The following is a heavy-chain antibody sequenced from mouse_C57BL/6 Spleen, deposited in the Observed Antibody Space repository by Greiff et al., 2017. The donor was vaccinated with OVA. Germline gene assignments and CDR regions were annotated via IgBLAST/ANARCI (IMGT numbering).Heavy chain of an antibody. CDR3: ADGSSYAAMDY. D-gene: IGHD1-1*01. CDR1: GYTFTSYG. J-gene: IGHJ4*01. CDR2: IYPRSGNT. Sequence: QVQLKESGAELARPGASVKLSCKASGYTFTSYGISWVKQRTGQGLEWIGEIYPRSGNTYYNEKFKGKATLTADKSSSTAYMELRSLTSEDSAVYFCADGSSYAAMDYWGQGTSVTVSS. V-gene: IGHV1-81*01.